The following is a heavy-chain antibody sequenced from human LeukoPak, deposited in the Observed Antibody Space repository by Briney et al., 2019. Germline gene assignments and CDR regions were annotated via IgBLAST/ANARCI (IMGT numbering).Heavy chain of an antibody. V-gene: IGHV4-39*07. CDR2: IYYSGST. CDR1: GGSISSSSYY. Sequence: PSETLSLTCTVSGGSISSSSYYWGWIRQPPGKGLEWIGSIYYSGSTYYNPSLKSRVTISVDTSKNQFSLKLSSVTAADTAVYYCARVRDLSQGAFDIWGQGTMVTVSS. CDR3: ARVRDLSQGAFDI. D-gene: IGHD3-3*01. J-gene: IGHJ3*02.